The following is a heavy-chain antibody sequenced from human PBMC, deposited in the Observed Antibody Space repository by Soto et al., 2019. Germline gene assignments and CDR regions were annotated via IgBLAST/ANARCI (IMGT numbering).Heavy chain of an antibody. Sequence: QVQLQESGPGLVKPSQTLSLTCTVSGGSISSGGYYWSWIRQHPGKGLEWIGSIYYSGSTNYNPSLKSRVTLSGETSKTQFSLKPRSVTAADTAVYYCARGVLPGAQGTRVTVSS. CDR3: ARGVLP. V-gene: IGHV4-31*03. D-gene: IGHD3-16*01. CDR2: IYYSGST. CDR1: GGSISSGGYY. J-gene: IGHJ5*02.